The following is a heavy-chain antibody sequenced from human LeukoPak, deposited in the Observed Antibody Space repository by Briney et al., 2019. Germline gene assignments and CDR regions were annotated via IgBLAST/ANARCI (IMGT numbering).Heavy chain of an antibody. V-gene: IGHV3-23*01. J-gene: IGHJ5*02. Sequence: GGSLRLSCAASGFNFRDYAMSWVRQAPGKGLEWVSSISYSVGITYYADSVKGRFTISRDNSKNTLYLQMSSLRAEDTAIYYCAKDSEGYWFDPWGQGTLVTVSP. CDR2: ISYSVGIT. CDR1: GFNFRDYA. CDR3: AKDSEGYWFDP.